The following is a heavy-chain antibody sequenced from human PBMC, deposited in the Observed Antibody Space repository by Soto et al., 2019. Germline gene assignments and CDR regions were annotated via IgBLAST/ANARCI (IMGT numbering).Heavy chain of an antibody. CDR1: GYTFTSYG. CDR2: INAGNGNR. J-gene: IGHJ4*01. V-gene: IGHV1-3*01. Sequence: QVQLVQSGAEVKKPGASVKVSCKASGYTFTSYGMHWVRQAPGQRLEWMGWINAGNGNRKYSQKFQGRVTITRDTSASTAYMELSSLRSEDTTVYYCARDLGGWTDYWGHGTLVTVSS. CDR3: ARDLGGWTDY. D-gene: IGHD6-19*01.